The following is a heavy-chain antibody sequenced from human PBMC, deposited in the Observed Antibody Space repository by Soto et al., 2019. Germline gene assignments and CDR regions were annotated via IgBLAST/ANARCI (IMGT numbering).Heavy chain of an antibody. CDR2: IIPIIGKA. D-gene: IGHD4-4*01. CDR1: GYTFTSYG. V-gene: IGHV1-69*13. Sequence: SVKVSCKASGYTFTSYGINWVRQAPGQGLEWMGGIIPIIGKANYAQKFQGRVTITADESTSTAYMELSSLRSEDTAVYYCARARRSGNPRDYFDYWGQGTLVTVSS. CDR3: ARARRSGNPRDYFDY. J-gene: IGHJ4*02.